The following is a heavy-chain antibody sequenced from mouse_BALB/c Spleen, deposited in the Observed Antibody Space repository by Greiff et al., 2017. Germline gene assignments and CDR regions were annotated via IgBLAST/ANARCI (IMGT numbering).Heavy chain of an antibody. CDR1: GFTFSSFG. CDR3: ASARFDY. V-gene: IGHV5-17*02. J-gene: IGHJ2*01. Sequence: EVLLVESGGGLVQPGGSRTLSCAASGFTFSSFGMHWVRQAPVKGLEWVAYISSGSSTIYYADTVKGRFTFSSDNPKNTLFLQMTSLRSEDTAMYYCASARFDYWGQGTTLTVSS. CDR2: ISSGSSTI. D-gene: IGHD3-1*01.